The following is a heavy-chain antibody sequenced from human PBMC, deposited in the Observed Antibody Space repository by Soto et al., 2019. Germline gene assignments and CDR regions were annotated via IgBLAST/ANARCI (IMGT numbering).Heavy chain of an antibody. CDR1: GFTFSSYG. V-gene: IGHV3-30*18. CDR3: AKEHEWLRQGGFYGRDV. Sequence: QVQLVESGGGVVQPGRSLRLSCAASGFTFSSYGMHWVRQAPGKGLEWVAVISYDGSNKYYADSVKGRFTISRDNSKNTLYLQMNSLRAEDTAGYDCAKEHEWLRQGGFYGRDVWGQGTTVTVSS. CDR2: ISYDGSNK. D-gene: IGHD5-12*01. J-gene: IGHJ6*02.